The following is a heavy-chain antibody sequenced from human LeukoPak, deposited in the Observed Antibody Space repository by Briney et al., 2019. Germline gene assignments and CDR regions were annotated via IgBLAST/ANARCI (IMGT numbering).Heavy chain of an antibody. J-gene: IGHJ4*02. V-gene: IGHV1-2*02. CDR1: GGTFSSYA. Sequence: ASVKVSCEASGGTFSSYAISWVRQAPGQGLEWMGWINPKNGDTNYAQKFQGRVTMTRDTSISTVYMELNRLTSDDTALYYCARVGYCSGDRCYLHFDYWGQGTLVTVSS. CDR3: ARVGYCSGDRCYLHFDY. CDR2: INPKNGDT. D-gene: IGHD2-15*01.